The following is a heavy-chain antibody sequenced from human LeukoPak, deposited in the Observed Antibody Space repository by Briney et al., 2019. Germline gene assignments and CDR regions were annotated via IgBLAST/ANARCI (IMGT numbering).Heavy chain of an antibody. CDR3: ARGMRRAARPRYYYYMDV. CDR2: ISAYNGNT. V-gene: IGHV1-18*01. Sequence: ASVKVSCKASGYTFTSYGISWVRQAPGQGLEWMGWISAYNGNTNYAQKFQGRVTITRNTSISTAYMELSSLRSEDTAVYYCARGMRRAARPRYYYYMDVWGKGTTVTVSS. CDR1: GYTFTSYG. D-gene: IGHD6-6*01. J-gene: IGHJ6*03.